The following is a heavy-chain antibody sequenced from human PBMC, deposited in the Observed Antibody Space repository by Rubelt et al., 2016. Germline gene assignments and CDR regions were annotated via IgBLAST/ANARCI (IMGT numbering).Heavy chain of an antibody. CDR2: ISGSGGST. CDR1: GFTFSSYA. J-gene: IGHJ5*02. V-gene: IGHV3-23*01. Sequence: LSCAASGFTFSSYAMSWVRQAPGKGLEWVSAISGSGGSTYYADSVKGRFTISRDNSKNTQYLQMNSLRAEDTAVYYCAKAAEVVATPLNWFDPWGQGTLVTVSS. CDR3: AKAAEVVATPLNWFDP. D-gene: IGHD2-15*01.